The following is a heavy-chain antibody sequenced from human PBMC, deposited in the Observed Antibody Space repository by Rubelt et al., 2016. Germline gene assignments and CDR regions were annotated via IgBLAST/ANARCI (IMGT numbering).Heavy chain of an antibody. Sequence: EVQLVESGGGLIQPGGSLRLSCAASGFTVSSNRMSWVRQAPGKGLEWVSSIHSVGRTYYADSVKGRFTISSDTSKSTLYLQMNSLRAEDTAVYYCARGGALDYWGQGTLVTVSS. J-gene: IGHJ4*02. V-gene: IGHV3-53*01. D-gene: IGHD3-16*01. CDR3: ARGGALDY. CDR2: IHSVGRT. CDR1: GFTVSSNR.